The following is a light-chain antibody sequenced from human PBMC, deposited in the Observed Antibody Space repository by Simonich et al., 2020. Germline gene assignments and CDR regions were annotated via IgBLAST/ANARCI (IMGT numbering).Light chain of an antibody. CDR3: QSYDSSNQV. Sequence: FMLTQPHSVSESPGKTVTISCTRISGSIASNYVQWYQQRPGGSPTTVIYEDNQRPSGVPDRFSGSIDSSSTSASLTISGLKTEDEAYYYCQSYDSSNQVFGGGTKLTVL. V-gene: IGLV6-57*01. J-gene: IGLJ2*01. CDR1: SGSIASNY. CDR2: EDN.